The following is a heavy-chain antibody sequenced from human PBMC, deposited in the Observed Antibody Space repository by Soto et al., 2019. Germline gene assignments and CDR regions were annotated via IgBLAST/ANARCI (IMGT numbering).Heavy chain of an antibody. CDR2: FHYSGRT. V-gene: IGHV4-39*01. CDR3: ARLAGYCSGTSCYGYYGMDV. D-gene: IGHD2-2*01. Sequence: SETLSLTCSVSGVSIGSGPYSWGWIRQPPGKGLEWIGTFHYSGRTYYSPSLESRVTISVDTSKNQFSLKVSSVTAADTAVFYCARLAGYCSGTSCYGYYGMDVWGQGTTVTVS. J-gene: IGHJ6*02. CDR1: GVSIGSGPYS.